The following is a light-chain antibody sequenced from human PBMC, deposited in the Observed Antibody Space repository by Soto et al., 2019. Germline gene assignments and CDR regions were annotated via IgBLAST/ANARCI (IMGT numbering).Light chain of an antibody. CDR3: QQYNKWPQT. Sequence: IGRTQSPATLSVSPGERATLSCRASQSVSSNLAWYQQKAGQAPRLLIYGASTRATGIPARFSGSGSGTEFTLTISSLQSEDFAIYYCQQYNKWPQTFGQGTKVDIK. J-gene: IGKJ1*01. CDR2: GAS. V-gene: IGKV3-15*01. CDR1: QSVSSN.